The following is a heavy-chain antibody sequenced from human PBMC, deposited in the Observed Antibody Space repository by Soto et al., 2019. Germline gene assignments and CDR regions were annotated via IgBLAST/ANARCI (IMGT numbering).Heavy chain of an antibody. CDR3: AKGYGSGSYYHSDY. V-gene: IGHV3-23*01. J-gene: IGHJ4*02. CDR2: ISGSGGST. D-gene: IGHD3-10*01. CDR1: GFTFSSYA. Sequence: EVQLLESGGGLVQPGGSLRLSCAASGFTFSSYAMSWVRQAPGKGLEWVSAISGSGGSTYYADSVKGRFTISRDNSKNTLYLQMNSLRAEDTAVYYRAKGYGSGSYYHSDYWGQGTLVTVSS.